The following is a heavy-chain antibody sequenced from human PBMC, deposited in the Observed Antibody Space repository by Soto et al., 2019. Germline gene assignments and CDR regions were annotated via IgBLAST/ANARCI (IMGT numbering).Heavy chain of an antibody. CDR3: ARDTFAGPDF. V-gene: IGHV3-48*02. CDR1: GFSTSSFG. J-gene: IGHJ4*02. Sequence: VQLVESGGGLVQPGGSPRLSRAAAGFSTSSFGLNWLRQAPGKGLEWLSYITSAGTGNYYADSVKGRFTISKDSAKNSLYLQMNSLRDEDTAVYYCARDTFAGPDFWGQGTLVTVSS. D-gene: IGHD3-3*01. CDR2: ITSAGTGN.